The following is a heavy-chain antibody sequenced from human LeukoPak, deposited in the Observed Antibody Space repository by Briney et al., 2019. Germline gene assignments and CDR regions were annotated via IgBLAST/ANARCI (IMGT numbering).Heavy chain of an antibody. D-gene: IGHD3-3*01. J-gene: IGHJ4*02. Sequence: SETLSLTCTVSGDSIRSSYWSWLRQPPGKGLEWIGHIYYSGSTNYNPSLKSRVTISVDTSKNQFSLKLSSVTAADTAVYYCASRSSIWSGYQDTLYYFDSWGQGTLVTVSS. V-gene: IGHV4-59*01. CDR2: IYYSGST. CDR3: ASRSSIWSGYQDTLYYFDS. CDR1: GDSIRSSY.